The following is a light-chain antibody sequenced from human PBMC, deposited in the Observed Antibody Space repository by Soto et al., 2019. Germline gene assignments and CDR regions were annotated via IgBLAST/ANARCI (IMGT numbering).Light chain of an antibody. CDR1: QSVSSSY. J-gene: IGKJ3*01. Sequence: EIVLTQSPGTLSLSPGERATLSCRASQSVSSSYLAWYQQKPGQAPRLLIYGASSRATGIPDRFSGSGSGTVFPLTISRLDSEALAVYYCQQYGSSPPWFTFGPGTKVDIK. CDR2: GAS. V-gene: IGKV3-20*01. CDR3: QQYGSSPPWFT.